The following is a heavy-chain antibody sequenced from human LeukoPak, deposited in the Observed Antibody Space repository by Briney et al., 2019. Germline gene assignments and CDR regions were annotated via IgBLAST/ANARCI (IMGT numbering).Heavy chain of an antibody. V-gene: IGHV1-2*02. Sequence: ASVKVSCKASGYTFTNYGITWVRQAPGQGLEWMGWINPNSGGTNYAQKFQGRVTMTRDTSINTAYVELSKLRSDDTAVYYCARDGAWGYYDTSGYDYWGQGTLVTVSS. D-gene: IGHD3-22*01. CDR2: INPNSGGT. CDR1: GYTFTNYG. CDR3: ARDGAWGYYDTSGYDY. J-gene: IGHJ4*02.